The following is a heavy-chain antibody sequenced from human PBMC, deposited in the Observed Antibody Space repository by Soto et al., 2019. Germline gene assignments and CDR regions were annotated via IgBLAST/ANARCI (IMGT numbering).Heavy chain of an antibody. D-gene: IGHD1-26*01. V-gene: IGHV3-21*01. CDR1: GFTFSTYT. J-gene: IGHJ4*02. CDR2: ISRSSSYI. Sequence: GGSLRLSCAGSGFTFSTYTMNWVRQAPGKGLEWVASISRSSSYIYYAGSVKGRFTLSRDNAKNSLFLQMDSLRAEDTAVYYCARPFIVGASTLGFWGQGTLVTVSS. CDR3: ARPFIVGASTLGF.